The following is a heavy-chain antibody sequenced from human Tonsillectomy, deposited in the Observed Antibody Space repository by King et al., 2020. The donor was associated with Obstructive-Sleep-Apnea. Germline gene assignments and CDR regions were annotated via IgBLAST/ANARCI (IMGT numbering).Heavy chain of an antibody. V-gene: IGHV4-39*07. D-gene: IGHD5-12*01. CDR1: GGSISSSSYY. J-gene: IGHJ6*02. Sequence: QLQESGPGLVKPSETLSLTCTVSGGSISSSSYYWGWIRQPPGKGLEWIGSIYYSGSTYYNPSLKSRVTISVDTSKNQFSLKLSSVTAADTAVYYCARDRTHSGYDSYYYYGMDVWGHGTTVTVSS. CDR2: IYYSGST. CDR3: ARDRTHSGYDSYYYYGMDV.